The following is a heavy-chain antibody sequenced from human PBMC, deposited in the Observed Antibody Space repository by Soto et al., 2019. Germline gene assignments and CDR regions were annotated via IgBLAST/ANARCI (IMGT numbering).Heavy chain of an antibody. CDR2: INPSGEHT. V-gene: IGHV1-46*02. CDR1: GYSFKDHY. CDR3: ARISCKGGSCYFDFDH. J-gene: IGHJ4*02. D-gene: IGHD2-15*01. Sequence: GASVKVSCKASGYSFKDHYMHWVRQAPGRGLEWVGIINPSGEHTNYAQQFRGRVAMTRDTSTSTAYMELSSLRSEDTAVYFCARISCKGGSCYFDFDHWGQGTLVTVSS.